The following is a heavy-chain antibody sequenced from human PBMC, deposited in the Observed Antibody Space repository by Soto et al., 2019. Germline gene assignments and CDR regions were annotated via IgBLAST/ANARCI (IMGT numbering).Heavy chain of an antibody. CDR1: GFTLSSYA. CDR3: AKGSCSGSSCEKLNPFRVKYYYNGMDV. Sequence: EVHLLESGGGLVQPGGSLRLSCAASGFTLSSYAMSWVRQAPGKGLEWVSGISASGGSTYYADSVKGRFTISRDSSKNTLYLQMISLSAEDTAVYHCAKGSCSGSSCEKLNPFRVKYYYNGMDVW. D-gene: IGHD2-2*01. CDR2: ISASGGST. J-gene: IGHJ6*01. V-gene: IGHV3-23*01.